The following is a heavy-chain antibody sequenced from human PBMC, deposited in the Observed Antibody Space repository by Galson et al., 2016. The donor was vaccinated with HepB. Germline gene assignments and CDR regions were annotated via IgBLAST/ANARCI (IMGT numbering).Heavy chain of an antibody. V-gene: IGHV4-39*01. D-gene: IGHD3-16*01. CDR2: IYHTGIT. J-gene: IGHJ5*01. CDR1: GGSMSGDSDH. Sequence: SETLSLTCDVSGGSMSGDSDHWDWIRQTPEKGLEWIGSIYHTGITFHNPSLQSRLTLSLDTSKNQFSLNLGSVTAADTAVYYCARRGGNRGAETWFDSWGQGARLTVSS. CDR3: ARRGGNRGAETWFDS.